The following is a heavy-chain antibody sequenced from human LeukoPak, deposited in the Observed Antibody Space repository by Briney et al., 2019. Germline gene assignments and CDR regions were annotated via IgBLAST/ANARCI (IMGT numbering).Heavy chain of an antibody. CDR2: ISSSSTTI. J-gene: IGHJ4*02. D-gene: IGHD4-17*01. V-gene: IGHV3-48*01. Sequence: GGSLRLSCAASGFTFSSYSMNWVRQAPGKGLEWVSFISSSSTTIYYADSVKGRFTISRDNAKNSLYLQMNSLRAEDTAVYYCARDRDDYGDYVTFDYWGQGTLVTVSS. CDR1: GFTFSSYS. CDR3: ARDRDDYGDYVTFDY.